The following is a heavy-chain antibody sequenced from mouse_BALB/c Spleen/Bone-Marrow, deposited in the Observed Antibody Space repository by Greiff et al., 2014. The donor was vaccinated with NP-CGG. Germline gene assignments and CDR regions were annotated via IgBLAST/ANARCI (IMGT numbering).Heavy chain of an antibody. J-gene: IGHJ2*01. CDR2: ILPGSGST. V-gene: IGHV1-9*01. CDR3: ARRLLYYFDY. D-gene: IGHD1-2*01. Sequence: QVHVKQSGAELMKPGASVKISCKATGYTLSSYWIEWVKQRPGHGLEWIGEILPGSGSTNYNEKFKGKATFTADTSYNTAYMQLSSLTSEDSAVYYCARRLLYYFDYWGQGTTLTVSS. CDR1: GYTLSSYW.